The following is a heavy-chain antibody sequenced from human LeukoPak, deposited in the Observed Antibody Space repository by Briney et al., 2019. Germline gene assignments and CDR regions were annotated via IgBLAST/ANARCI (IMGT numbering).Heavy chain of an antibody. V-gene: IGHV3-23*01. CDR2: ISGSGGST. D-gene: IGHD6-19*01. Sequence: GGSLRLSCVGPGFTFSSYAMSWVRQAPGKGLEWVSAISGSGGSTYYADSVKGRFTISRDNSKNTLYLQMNSLRAEDTAVYYCARARLRWLVSAFDYWGQGTLVTVSS. CDR1: GFTFSSYA. J-gene: IGHJ4*02. CDR3: ARARLRWLVSAFDY.